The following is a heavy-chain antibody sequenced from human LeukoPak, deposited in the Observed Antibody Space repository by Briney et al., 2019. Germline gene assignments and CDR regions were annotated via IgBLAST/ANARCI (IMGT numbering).Heavy chain of an antibody. CDR2: IYSRGST. J-gene: IGHJ6*03. Sequence: QPGRSLRLSCAASGFTVSSNYMSWVRQAPGKGLEWVSVIYSRGSTYYADSVKGRFTISRDNSKNTLYLQMNSLRAEDTAVYYCASGSGSYRTPYYYMDVWGTGTTVTVSS. CDR3: ASGSGSYRTPYYYMDV. CDR1: GFTVSSNY. D-gene: IGHD3-10*01. V-gene: IGHV3-53*01.